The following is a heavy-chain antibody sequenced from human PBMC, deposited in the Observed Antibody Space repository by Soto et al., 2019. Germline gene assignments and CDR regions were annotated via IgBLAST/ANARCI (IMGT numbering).Heavy chain of an antibody. Sequence: SETLSLTCTVSGGSISSGGYYWSWIRQHPGKGLEWIGYIYYSGSTYYNPSLKSRVTISVDTSKNQFSLKLSSVTAADTAVYYCERDIAAAGALDAFDSWGQGTMVTVSS. CDR2: IYYSGST. V-gene: IGHV4-31*03. J-gene: IGHJ3*02. D-gene: IGHD6-13*01. CDR1: GGSISSGGYY. CDR3: ERDIAAAGALDAFDS.